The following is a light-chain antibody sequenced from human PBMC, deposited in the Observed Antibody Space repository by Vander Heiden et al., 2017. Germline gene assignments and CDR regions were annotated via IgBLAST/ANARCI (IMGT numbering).Light chain of an antibody. Sequence: PGPRVPISCSGSSSNIGRNYVYWYQQLPGTAPQLLISRNNQQPSGDPDRSSGSKTGTSASLAMSGRRSEDEADYYCAAWDDSGSGVVVGGGTKLTVL. CDR1: SSNIGRNY. CDR3: AAWDDSGSGVV. V-gene: IGLV1-47*01. J-gene: IGLJ3*02. CDR2: RNN.